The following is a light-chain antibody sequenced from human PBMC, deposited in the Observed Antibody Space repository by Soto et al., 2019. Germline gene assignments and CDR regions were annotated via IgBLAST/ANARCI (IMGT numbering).Light chain of an antibody. CDR2: QTS. Sequence: EIVLTQSPATLSSFPGDRVTLSCSASQYINTRLAWYQHRPGQSPRLLIYQTSLRAAGIPARFSASGSGTDFTLTISRLEPEDLAVYYCQQYVSIPLTFGGGTKVDIK. CDR1: QYINTR. V-gene: IGKV3D-11*03. J-gene: IGKJ4*01. CDR3: QQYVSIPLT.